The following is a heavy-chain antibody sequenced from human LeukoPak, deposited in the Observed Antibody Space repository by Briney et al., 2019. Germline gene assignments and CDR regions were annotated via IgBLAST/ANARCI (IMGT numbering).Heavy chain of an antibody. CDR1: RFTFSSYA. CDR2: ISYDGSNK. CDR3: ARVADVGYCSGGSCQNYYYYMDV. D-gene: IGHD2-15*01. V-gene: IGHV3-30*14. J-gene: IGHJ6*03. Sequence: GGSLRLSCAASRFTFSSYAMHWVRQAPGKGLEWVAVISYDGSNKYYADSVKGRFTISRDNSKNTLYLQMNSLRAEDTAVYYCARVADVGYCSGGSCQNYYYYMDVWGKGTTVTISS.